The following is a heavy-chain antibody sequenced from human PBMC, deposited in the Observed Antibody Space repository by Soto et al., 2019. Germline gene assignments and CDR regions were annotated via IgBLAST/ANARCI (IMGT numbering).Heavy chain of an antibody. CDR3: AKFSIQLYFDYFDY. CDR1: GFTFSSYA. CDR2: ISSHGGSK. D-gene: IGHD5-18*01. Sequence: GGSLRLSCAASGFTFSSYAMHWVRQAPGKGLEWVSAISSHGGSKIYADSVRGRFTISRDNSKNTLYLQMSSLRAEDTAVYYCAKFSIQLYFDYFDYWGQGALVTVSS. J-gene: IGHJ4*02. V-gene: IGHV3-23*01.